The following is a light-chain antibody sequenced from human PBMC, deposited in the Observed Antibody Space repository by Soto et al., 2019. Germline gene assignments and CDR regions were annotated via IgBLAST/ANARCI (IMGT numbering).Light chain of an antibody. CDR2: YDD. CDR1: SSNIGNNA. J-gene: IGLJ1*01. Sequence: QPVLTQPPSVSAAPRQRVTISCSGSSSNIGNNAVSWYQQLPGKAPKLLIYYDDLKPSGVSARFSGSKSGTSASLAISGLQSEDEAHYYCAAWDGSLNAYVFGTGTKLTVL. V-gene: IGLV1-36*01. CDR3: AAWDGSLNAYV.